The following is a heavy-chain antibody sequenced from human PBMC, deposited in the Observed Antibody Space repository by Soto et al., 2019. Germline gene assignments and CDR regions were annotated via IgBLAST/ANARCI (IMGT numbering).Heavy chain of an antibody. D-gene: IGHD6-13*01. Sequence: PSETLSLTCTVSGGSISSGGYYWSWIRQHPGKGLEWIGHIYYSGSTYYNPSLKSRVTISVDTSKNQFSLKLSSVTAADTAVYYCAREGLSAAGETNWFDPWGQGTLVTVSS. V-gene: IGHV4-31*03. CDR1: GGSISSGGYY. CDR2: IYYSGST. CDR3: AREGLSAAGETNWFDP. J-gene: IGHJ5*02.